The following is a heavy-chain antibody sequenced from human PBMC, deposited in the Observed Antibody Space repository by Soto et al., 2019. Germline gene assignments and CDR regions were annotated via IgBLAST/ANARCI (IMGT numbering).Heavy chain of an antibody. V-gene: IGHV4-28*01. CDR1: GYSISSSNW. CDR3: ARREIQGPIDY. J-gene: IGHJ4*02. CDR2: IYYSGTT. Sequence: ETLSLTCAVSGYSISSSNWWGWIRQPPGKGLEWIGYIYYSGTTYYNPSLKSRVTMSVDTSKNQFSLKLTSATAVDTAVYYCARREIQGPIDYWGQGTLVTVSS. D-gene: IGHD1-26*01.